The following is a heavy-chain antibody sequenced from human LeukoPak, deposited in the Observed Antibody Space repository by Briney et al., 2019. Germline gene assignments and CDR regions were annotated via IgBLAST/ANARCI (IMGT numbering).Heavy chain of an antibody. D-gene: IGHD3-10*01. Sequence: ASVKVSCKASGYTFTSYYMHWVRQAPGQGLEWMGIINPSGGSASYAQKFQGRVTMTRDTSTSTVYMELSSLRSEDTAVYYCARDYYGSGSYSDNNWFDPWGQGTLVTVSS. V-gene: IGHV1-46*01. CDR3: ARDYYGSGSYSDNNWFDP. CDR2: INPSGGSA. J-gene: IGHJ5*02. CDR1: GYTFTSYY.